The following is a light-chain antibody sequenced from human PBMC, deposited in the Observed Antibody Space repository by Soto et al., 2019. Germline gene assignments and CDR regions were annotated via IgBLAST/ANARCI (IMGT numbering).Light chain of an antibody. CDR1: SSDVGSYNL. J-gene: IGLJ2*01. CDR3: CSYAGSSTLV. CDR2: EGS. Sequence: QPASVSGSPGQSITISCTGTSSDVGSYNLVSWYQQHPGKAPKLMIYEGSKRPSGVSNRFSGSKSGNTASLTISGLQAEDEADYYCCSYAGSSTLVFGGGTKVTVL. V-gene: IGLV2-23*01.